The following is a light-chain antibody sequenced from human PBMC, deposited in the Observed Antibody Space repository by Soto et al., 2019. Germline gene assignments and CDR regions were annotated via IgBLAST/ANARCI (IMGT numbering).Light chain of an antibody. CDR3: QQYQT. J-gene: IGKJ3*01. CDR2: ATS. Sequence: EIVLTQSPGTLSLSPGERATLCCRASQSVGSSYLAWYQQKPGQAPRLLIYATSSRATGIPDRFSGSGSGTDFTLTISRLEPEDFAVYYCQQYQTFGPGTKVDI. V-gene: IGKV3-20*01. CDR1: QSVGSSY.